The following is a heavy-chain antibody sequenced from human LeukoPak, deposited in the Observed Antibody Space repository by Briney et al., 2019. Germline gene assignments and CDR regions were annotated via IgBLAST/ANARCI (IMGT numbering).Heavy chain of an antibody. V-gene: IGHV1-18*01. CDR2: ISAYNGNT. CDR1: GYTFTSYG. D-gene: IGHD2-15*01. Sequence: GASVKVSCKASGYTFTSYGISWVRQAPGQGLEWMGWISAYNGNTNYAQKLQGRVTMTTDTSTSTAYMELRSLGSDDTAVYYCARVPPEYCSGGSCYYFDYWGQGTLVTVSS. J-gene: IGHJ4*02. CDR3: ARVPPEYCSGGSCYYFDY.